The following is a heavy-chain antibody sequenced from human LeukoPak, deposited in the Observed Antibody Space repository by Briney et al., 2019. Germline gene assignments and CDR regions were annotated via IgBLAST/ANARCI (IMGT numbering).Heavy chain of an antibody. D-gene: IGHD5-12*01. CDR1: GFSLSTSGVG. CDR2: IYWNDDK. Sequence: SGPTLVNPTQTLTLTCTFSGFSLSTSGVGVGWIRQPPGKALEWLALIYWNDDKRYSPSLQSRLTITKDTSENQVVLTLTNMDPVDTATYYCAHLLGYSAYYRPFDYWGQGTLVTVSS. V-gene: IGHV2-5*01. CDR3: AHLLGYSAYYRPFDY. J-gene: IGHJ4*02.